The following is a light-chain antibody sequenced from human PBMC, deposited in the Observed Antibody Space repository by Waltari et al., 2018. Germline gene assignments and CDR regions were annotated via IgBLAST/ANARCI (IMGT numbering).Light chain of an antibody. Sequence: DIVMTQTPLSLPITPGEPASISCRSSQSLLYSNGNTYFHWYLQKPGQSPQLLIYGGSNRASGVPDRFSGSGSGTEFTLKISKVEAEDVGVYYCVQAIAFPWTFGQGTKVEIK. CDR2: GGS. CDR3: VQAIAFPWT. V-gene: IGKV2-40*01. J-gene: IGKJ1*01. CDR1: QSLLYSNGNTY.